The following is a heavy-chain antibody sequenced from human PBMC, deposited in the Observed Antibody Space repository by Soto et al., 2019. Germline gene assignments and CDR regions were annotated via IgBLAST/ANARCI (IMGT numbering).Heavy chain of an antibody. D-gene: IGHD3-9*01. V-gene: IGHV4-39*01. J-gene: IGHJ4*02. CDR1: GGSVSSSNYY. CDR2: IYYSGST. CDR3: ARLEGLATISYYFDY. Sequence: QLQLQESGPGLVKPSETLSLTCTVSGGSVSSSNYYWGWIRQSPGKGLEWIGSIYYSGSTYYNPSLESRVTISVDKSKNHFSLKVISVTAADTAVYYCARLEGLATISYYFDYWGQGTLVTVSS.